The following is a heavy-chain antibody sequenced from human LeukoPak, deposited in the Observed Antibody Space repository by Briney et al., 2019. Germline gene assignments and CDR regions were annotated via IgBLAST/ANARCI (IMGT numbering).Heavy chain of an antibody. CDR1: GFSLSTSGVG. CDR3: THRRGVGPTAYYFDY. CDR2: IYWDDDK. Sequence: KESGPTLVKPTQTLTLTCTFSGFSLSTSGVGVGWIRQPPGKALEWLALIYWDDDKRYSPSLKSRLTITKDTSKNQVVLIMTNMDPVDTGTYYCTHRRGVGPTAYYFDYWGQGTLVTVSS. D-gene: IGHD1-26*01. J-gene: IGHJ4*02. V-gene: IGHV2-5*02.